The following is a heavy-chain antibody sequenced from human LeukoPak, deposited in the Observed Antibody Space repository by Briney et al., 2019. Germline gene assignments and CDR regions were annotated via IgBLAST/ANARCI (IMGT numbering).Heavy chain of an antibody. CDR3: AKDVFIAAALRAFDI. J-gene: IGHJ3*02. D-gene: IGHD6-13*01. CDR1: GFTFSSYS. CDR2: ISGSGGST. V-gene: IGHV3-23*01. Sequence: GGSLRLSCAASGFTFSSYSMNWVRQAPGKGLEWVSAISGSGGSTYYADSVKGRFTISRDNSKNTLYLQMNSLRAEDTAVYYCAKDVFIAAALRAFDIWGQGTMVTVSS.